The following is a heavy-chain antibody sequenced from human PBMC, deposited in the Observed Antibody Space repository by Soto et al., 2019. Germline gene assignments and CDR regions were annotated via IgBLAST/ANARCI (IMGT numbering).Heavy chain of an antibody. CDR3: ARYIPGVRYYGMDV. Sequence: GGSLRLSCAASGFTFSSYAMSWVRQAPGKGLEWVSAISGSGGSTYYADSVKGRFTISRDNSRNTLFLEMYSLRAEDTAVYYCARYIPGVRYYGMDVWGQGTTVNVSS. J-gene: IGHJ6*02. CDR2: ISGSGGST. V-gene: IGHV3-23*01. CDR1: GFTFSSYA. D-gene: IGHD2-2*01.